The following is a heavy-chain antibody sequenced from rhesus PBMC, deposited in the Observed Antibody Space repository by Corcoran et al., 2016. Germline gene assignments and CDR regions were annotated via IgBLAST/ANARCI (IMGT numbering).Heavy chain of an antibody. CDR2: LSPYKGNK. CDR1: GYTFTSYY. CDR3: TRGGYSGFDY. D-gene: IGHD5-42*01. V-gene: IGHV1-180*01. Sequence: QVQLVQSGAEIKQPGASVKLSCKASGYTFTSYYMHWVRQAPGQGLEWIGLLSPYKGNKHCAQHFQDRVTISTDAATSTGYMELSSLRSEDTAVYYCTRGGYSGFDYWGQGVLVTVSS. J-gene: IGHJ4*01.